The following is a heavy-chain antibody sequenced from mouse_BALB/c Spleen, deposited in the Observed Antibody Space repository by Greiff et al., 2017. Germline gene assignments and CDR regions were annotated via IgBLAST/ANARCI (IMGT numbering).Heavy chain of an antibody. J-gene: IGHJ3*01. CDR1: GFTFSDYY. Sequence: EVKLMESGGGLVKPGGSLKLSCAASGFTFSDYYMYWVRQTPEKRLEWVATISDGGSYTYYPDSVKGRFTISRDNAKNNLYLQMSSLKSEDTAMYYCARDLWLRRGWFAYWGQGTLVTVSA. CDR3: ARDLWLRRGWFAY. V-gene: IGHV5-4*02. D-gene: IGHD2-2*01. CDR2: ISDGGSYT.